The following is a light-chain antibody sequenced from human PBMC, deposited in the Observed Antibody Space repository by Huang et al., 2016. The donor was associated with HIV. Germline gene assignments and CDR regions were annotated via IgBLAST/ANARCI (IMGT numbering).Light chain of an antibody. CDR1: QSVSND. V-gene: IGKV3-11*01. CDR2: DAS. Sequence: EIVLTQSPVTLSLYPGERATLSCRASQSVSNDLVWYQQRPGQAPSLLISDASNRATGIPPRFSGSVSGTDFTLTISSLEPEDFAVYYCQQRSAWPLTFGGGTKVEIK. CDR3: QQRSAWPLT. J-gene: IGKJ4*01.